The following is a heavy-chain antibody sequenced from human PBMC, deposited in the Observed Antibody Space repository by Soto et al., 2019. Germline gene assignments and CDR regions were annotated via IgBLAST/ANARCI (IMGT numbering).Heavy chain of an antibody. J-gene: IGHJ3*02. CDR2: VSYDGSNK. Sequence: GGSLRLSCAASGFTFSSYAMHWVRQAPGKGLEWVSVVSYDGSNKYYADSVKDRFTISRDNSKNTLDLQMNSLRPEDTAVYYCAKIVLGQAGAFDIWGLGIMVTLSS. D-gene: IGHD3-3*02. V-gene: IGHV3-30-3*01. CDR1: GFTFSSYA. CDR3: AKIVLGQAGAFDI.